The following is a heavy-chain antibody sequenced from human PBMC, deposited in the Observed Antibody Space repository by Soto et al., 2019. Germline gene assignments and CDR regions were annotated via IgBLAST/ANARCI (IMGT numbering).Heavy chain of an antibody. CDR2: ISGSGGST. J-gene: IGHJ4*02. CDR3: AKVPRRFLEWLLFDY. CDR1: GFTFSSYA. D-gene: IGHD3-3*01. Sequence: GGSLRLSCAASGFTFSSYAMSWVRQAPGKGLEWVSAISGSGGSTYYADSVKGRFTISRDNSKNTLYLQMNSLRAEDTAVYYCAKVPRRFLEWLLFDYWGQGTLVTVPQ. V-gene: IGHV3-23*01.